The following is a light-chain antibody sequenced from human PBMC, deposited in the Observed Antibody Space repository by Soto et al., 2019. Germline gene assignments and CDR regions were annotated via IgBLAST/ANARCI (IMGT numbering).Light chain of an antibody. V-gene: IGKV1-39*01. Sequence: DIQMTQSPSSLSASVGDRVTITCRARQSISSYLNWYQQKPGKAPKLMIYAASSLHSGVPSRFSGSGSGTAFTLTISSLQTEDFATYYCTKSYSTPTWTFGKGTKVEIK. J-gene: IGKJ1*01. CDR1: QSISSY. CDR2: AAS. CDR3: TKSYSTPTWT.